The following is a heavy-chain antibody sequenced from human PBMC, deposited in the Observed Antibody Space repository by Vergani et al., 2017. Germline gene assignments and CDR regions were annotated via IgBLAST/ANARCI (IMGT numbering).Heavy chain of an antibody. D-gene: IGHD3-10*01. J-gene: IGHJ4*02. CDR3: AKVSLWFGELLQNYFDY. CDR2: IRYDGSNK. Sequence: QVQLVESGGGVVQPGGSLRLSCAASGFTFSSYGMHWVRQAPGKGLEWVAFIRYDGSNKYYADSVKGRFTISRDNSKNTLYLQMNSLRAEDTAVYYCAKVSLWFGELLQNYFDYWGQGTLVTVSS. V-gene: IGHV3-30*02. CDR1: GFTFSSYG.